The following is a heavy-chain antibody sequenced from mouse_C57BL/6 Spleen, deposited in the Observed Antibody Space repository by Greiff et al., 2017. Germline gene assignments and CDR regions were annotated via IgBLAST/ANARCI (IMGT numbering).Heavy chain of an antibody. V-gene: IGHV1-52*01. CDR3: ARYGDYDVRGYAKGY. Sequence: QVQLQQPGAELVRPGSSVKLSCKASGYTFTSYWMHWVKQRPIQGLEWIGNIDPSDSETHYNQKFKDKATLTVDKSSSTAYMQLSSLTSESSAVYYCARYGDYDVRGYAKGYWGQGTSVTVAS. CDR2: IDPSDSET. J-gene: IGHJ4*01. CDR1: GYTFTSYW. D-gene: IGHD2-4*01.